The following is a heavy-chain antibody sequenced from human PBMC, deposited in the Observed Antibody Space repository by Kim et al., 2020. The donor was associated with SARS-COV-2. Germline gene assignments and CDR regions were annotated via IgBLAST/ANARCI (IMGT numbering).Heavy chain of an antibody. D-gene: IGHD6-6*01. Sequence: SETLSLTCAVYGGSFSGYYWSWIRQPPGKGLEWIGEINHSGSTNYNPSLKSRVTISVDTSKNQFSLKLSSVTAADTAVYYCARVFSYSSSGYYYYGMDVWGQGTTVTVSS. CDR2: INHSGST. J-gene: IGHJ6*02. V-gene: IGHV4-34*01. CDR1: GGSFSGYY. CDR3: ARVFSYSSSGYYYYGMDV.